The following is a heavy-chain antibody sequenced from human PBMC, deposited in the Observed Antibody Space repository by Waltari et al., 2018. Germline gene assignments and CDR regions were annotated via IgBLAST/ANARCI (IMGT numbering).Heavy chain of an antibody. D-gene: IGHD3-10*01. Sequence: QVQLQQWGAGLLKPSETLSLTCGVYGGSLSGYYWGWIRQPPGTGLEWIGEINQVGRANYNPSLKSRVTISIDTSKNQFSLRLSSVTAADTAVYFCARLGYSMIGGGSPAYSYYMDVWGTGATVTISS. CDR2: INQVGRA. J-gene: IGHJ6*03. CDR3: ARLGYSMIGGGSPAYSYYMDV. V-gene: IGHV4-34*01. CDR1: GGSLSGYY.